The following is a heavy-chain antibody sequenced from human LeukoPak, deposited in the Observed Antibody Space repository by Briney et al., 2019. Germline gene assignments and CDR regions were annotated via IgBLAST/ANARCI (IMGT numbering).Heavy chain of an antibody. CDR3: AQDDGYCSGGSCYPAPFDY. Sequence: GGSLRLSCAASGFTFSSYAMSWVRQAPGKGLEWVSAISGSGGSTYYADSVKGRFTISRDNSKNTLYLQMNSLRAEDTAVYYCAQDDGYCSGGSCYPAPFDYWGQGTLVTVSS. J-gene: IGHJ4*02. CDR2: ISGSGGST. V-gene: IGHV3-23*01. CDR1: GFTFSSYA. D-gene: IGHD2-15*01.